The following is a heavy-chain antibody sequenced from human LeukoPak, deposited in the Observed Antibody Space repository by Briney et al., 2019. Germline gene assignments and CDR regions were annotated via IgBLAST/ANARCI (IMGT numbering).Heavy chain of an antibody. CDR2: VNSDGRGT. V-gene: IGHV3-74*01. J-gene: IGHJ4*02. D-gene: IGHD6-19*01. CDR3: ARVGPYRSGLYYFDY. CDR1: GFTFSSDC. Sequence: GGSLRLSCAASGFTFSSDCMHWVPQAPGKGLGCVSRVNSDGRGTIYADPVKGRFTISRDNAKNTLYLQMNSLRAEDTAVYYCARVGPYRSGLYYFDYWGQGTLVTVSS.